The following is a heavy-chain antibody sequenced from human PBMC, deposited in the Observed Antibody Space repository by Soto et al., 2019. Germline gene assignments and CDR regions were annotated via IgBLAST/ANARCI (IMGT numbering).Heavy chain of an antibody. CDR2: INPNNGDT. V-gene: IGHV1-2*02. Sequence: GASVNVSCKASGYTFTGYYIHWVRQAPGQGLEWMGWINPNNGDTNYAQKFQGRVSMTRDTSTNTAYMELRSLRFDDTAVYYCARHSGYDYVFDYWGQGTLVTVSS. D-gene: IGHD5-12*01. CDR1: GYTFTGYY. J-gene: IGHJ4*02. CDR3: ARHSGYDYVFDY.